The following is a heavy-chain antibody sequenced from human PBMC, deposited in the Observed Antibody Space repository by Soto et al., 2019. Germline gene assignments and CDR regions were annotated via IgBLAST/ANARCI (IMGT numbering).Heavy chain of an antibody. V-gene: IGHV3-30*18. Sequence: GGSLILSCAASGFTFSSYGMHWVRQAPGKGLEWVAVISYDGSNKYYADSVKGRFTISRDNSKNTLYLQMNSLRAEDTAVYYCAKDNSFLEWLLPNYYYGMDVWGQGTTVTVSS. CDR2: ISYDGSNK. CDR3: AKDNSFLEWLLPNYYYGMDV. CDR1: GFTFSSYG. J-gene: IGHJ6*02. D-gene: IGHD3-3*01.